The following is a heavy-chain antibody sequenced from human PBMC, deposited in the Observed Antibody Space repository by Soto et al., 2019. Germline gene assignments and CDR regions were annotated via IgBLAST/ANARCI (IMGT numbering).Heavy chain of an antibody. J-gene: IGHJ4*02. D-gene: IGHD2-2*01. CDR1: GVGFKMYY. CDR3: MRGPRASSSGTGAY. CDR2: ISDDGKIT. Sequence: PGGSLRLSCEASGVGFKMYYMHWVRQVPGKGPEWVSRISDDGKITTYADSVKDRFTISRDNAKDTLYLQLDNLRGDDTGLYYSMRGPRASSSGTGAYWGRGTQVTVSS. V-gene: IGHV3-74*01.